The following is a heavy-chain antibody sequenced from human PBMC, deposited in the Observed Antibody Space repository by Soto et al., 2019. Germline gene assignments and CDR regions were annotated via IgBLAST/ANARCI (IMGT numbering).Heavy chain of an antibody. CDR3: PREQTYHYHCGSGYYPSNAIDY. D-gene: IGHD3-3*01. CDR2: RFYIGST. Sequence: SATLSLTCTIFGRSICCGGSYWRWICQHPGQDLERSGYRFYIGSTYDNPSLKSRVTISIDTSKNQCSLKLRSLTAADTAVYYCPREQTYHYHCGSGYYPSNAIDYWGQGTLVTVSS. CDR1: GRSICCGGSY. V-gene: IGHV4-31*03. J-gene: IGHJ4*02.